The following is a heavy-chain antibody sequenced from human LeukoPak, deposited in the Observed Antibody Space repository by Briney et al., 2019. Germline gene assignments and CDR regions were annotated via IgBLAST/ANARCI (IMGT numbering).Heavy chain of an antibody. D-gene: IGHD5-24*01. CDR1: RFTFNNYW. J-gene: IGHJ3*01. CDR2: IVGDGSYT. V-gene: IGHV3-74*01. CDR3: ARDGSNSHAFDV. Sequence: GGSLGLSCAASRFTFNNYWMHWVRQAPGKGLVWVSRIVGDGSYTNYADSVKGRFTISRDNAKNTLFLQMNSLRAEDTAVYYCARDGSNSHAFDVWGLGTMVTVSS.